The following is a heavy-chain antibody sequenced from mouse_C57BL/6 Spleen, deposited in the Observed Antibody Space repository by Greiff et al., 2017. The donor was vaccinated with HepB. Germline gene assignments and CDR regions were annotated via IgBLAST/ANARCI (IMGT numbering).Heavy chain of an antibody. V-gene: IGHV1-50*01. CDR2: IDPSDSYT. J-gene: IGHJ2*01. CDR1: GYTFTSYW. Sequence: QVQLQQPGAELVKPGASVKLSCKASGYTFTSYWMQWVKQSPGQGLEWIGEIDPSDSYTNYNQKFKGKATLTVDTSSSTAYMQLSSLTSEDSAVYYCARGFDYWGQVTTLTVSS. CDR3: ARGFDY.